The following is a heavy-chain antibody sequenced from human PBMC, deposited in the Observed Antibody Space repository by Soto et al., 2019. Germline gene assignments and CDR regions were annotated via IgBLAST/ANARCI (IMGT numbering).Heavy chain of an antibody. J-gene: IGHJ4*02. CDR3: AKVVCNSNCYDY. CDR2: ISGDGGST. CDR1: GLTFSNFA. D-gene: IGHD2-2*01. Sequence: EVQLLESGGGLVQPGGSLRLSCTASGLTFSNFAMSWVRQAPGKGLEWVSSISGDGGSTNYVDSVKGRFTISRDNSKNTLYLQLNSLRAGDTAVYYCAKVVCNSNCYDYWGQGTLVTVSS. V-gene: IGHV3-23*01.